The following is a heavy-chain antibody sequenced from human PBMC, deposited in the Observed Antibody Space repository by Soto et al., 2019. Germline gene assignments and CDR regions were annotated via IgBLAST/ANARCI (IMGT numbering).Heavy chain of an antibody. CDR1: GGSFSGYY. CDR3: AREEMTAFRNYGMDV. CDR2: INHSGST. Sequence: SETLSLTCAVYGGSFSGYYWSWIRQPPGKGLEWIGEINHSGSTNYNPSLKSRVTISVDTSKNQFSLKLSSVTAADTAVYYCAREEMTAFRNYGMDVWGQGTTVTVSS. D-gene: IGHD3-10*01. V-gene: IGHV4-34*01. J-gene: IGHJ6*02.